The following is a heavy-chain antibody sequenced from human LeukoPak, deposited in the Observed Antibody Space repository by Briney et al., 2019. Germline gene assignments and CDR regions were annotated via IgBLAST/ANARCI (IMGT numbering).Heavy chain of an antibody. V-gene: IGHV3-7*01. Sequence: GGSLRLSCAASGFTFSSYWMSWVRQAPGKGLEWVANIKQDGSEKNYVDSVKGRFTISRDNAKNSLYLQMNSLRAEDTGVYYCARAPSRIVAAVTPWFDPWGQGTLVTVSS. CDR2: IKQDGSEK. J-gene: IGHJ5*02. D-gene: IGHD6-13*01. CDR1: GFTFSSYW. CDR3: ARAPSRIVAAVTPWFDP.